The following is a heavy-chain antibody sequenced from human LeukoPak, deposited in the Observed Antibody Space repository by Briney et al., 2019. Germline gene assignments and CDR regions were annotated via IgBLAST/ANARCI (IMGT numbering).Heavy chain of an antibody. CDR3: TRGYFWRGPDY. CDR1: GGSFSGYY. Sequence: PSETLSLTCAVYGGSFSGYYWSWIRHPPGQGLEWIGEINHSGSTNYNPSLKSRVTISVDTSKNQFSLKLSSVTAADTAVYYCTRGYFWRGPDYWGQGTLVTVSS. CDR2: INHSGST. D-gene: IGHD3-3*01. V-gene: IGHV4-34*01. J-gene: IGHJ4*02.